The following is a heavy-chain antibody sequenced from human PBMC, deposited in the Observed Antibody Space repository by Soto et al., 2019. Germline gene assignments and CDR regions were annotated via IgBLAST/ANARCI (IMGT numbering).Heavy chain of an antibody. V-gene: IGHV2-5*02. CDR1: GFSLSTSGVG. Sequence: QITLKESGPTLVKPTQTLTLTCTFSGFSLSTSGVGVGWIRQPPGKALEWRALIYWDDDKRYSPSLKSRLTLPKDTSKNQVVLTMTNMDPVDTATYYCTHRGDYGGHMVYWGQGTLVTVSS. J-gene: IGHJ4*02. CDR3: THRGDYGGHMVY. CDR2: IYWDDDK. D-gene: IGHD4-17*01.